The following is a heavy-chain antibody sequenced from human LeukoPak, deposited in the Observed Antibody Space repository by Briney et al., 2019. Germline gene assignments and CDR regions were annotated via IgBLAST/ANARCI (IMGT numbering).Heavy chain of an antibody. CDR3: ARHADYDILTGREYGDKYYYYMDV. V-gene: IGHV5-51*01. CDR2: IYPGDSDT. CDR1: GYSLTNNW. Sequence: GESLQISCKVSGYSLTNNWIGWVRQVPGKGLEWMGIIYPGDSDTRYSPSFQGQVTISADKSISTAYLQWSSLKASDTAMYYCARHADYDILTGREYGDKYYYYMDVWGKGTTVTVSS. D-gene: IGHD3-9*01. J-gene: IGHJ6*03.